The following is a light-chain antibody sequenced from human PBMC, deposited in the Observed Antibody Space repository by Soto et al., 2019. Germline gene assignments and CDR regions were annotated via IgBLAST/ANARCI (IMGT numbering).Light chain of an antibody. V-gene: IGLV2-14*01. CDR2: EVN. Sequence: QSVLTQPPSVSGAPGQRVTIACTGTSSDVGAYNYVSWYQQHPGKAPKLMIYEVNYRPSGVSNRFSGSKSGITASLTISGLQAEDEADYYCSSYASTSTAVFGTGTKVTVL. CDR1: SSDVGAYNY. J-gene: IGLJ1*01. CDR3: SSYASTSTAV.